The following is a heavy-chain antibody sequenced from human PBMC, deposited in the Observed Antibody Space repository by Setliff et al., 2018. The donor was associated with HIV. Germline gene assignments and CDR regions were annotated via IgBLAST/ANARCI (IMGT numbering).Heavy chain of an antibody. Sequence: LRLSCAASGFTFSSYDMFWVRQAPGKGLEWVAFISFEGGNKYYADSVKGRFTISRDNSKNTHYLQMNSLKVEDTAVYYCARGDLTFVGVLMPLEMWGQGTMVTVS. CDR1: GFTFSSYD. CDR3: ARGDLTFVGVLMPLEM. V-gene: IGHV3-30*04. CDR2: ISFEGGNK. J-gene: IGHJ3*02. D-gene: IGHD3-16*01.